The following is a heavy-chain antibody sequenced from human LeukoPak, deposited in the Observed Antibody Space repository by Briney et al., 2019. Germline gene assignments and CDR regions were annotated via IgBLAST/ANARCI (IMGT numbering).Heavy chain of an antibody. Sequence: GGSLRLSCAASGFTFSSYWMTWVRQAPGKGLEWVANIKKDGSDKYYVASVKGRFTISRDNAKNPLYLQMNSLSAEDTAVYYCASLAVVTGGNWGQGTLVTVSS. CDR1: GFTFSSYW. J-gene: IGHJ4*02. V-gene: IGHV3-7*02. D-gene: IGHD2-21*02. CDR2: IKKDGSDK. CDR3: ASLAVVTGGN.